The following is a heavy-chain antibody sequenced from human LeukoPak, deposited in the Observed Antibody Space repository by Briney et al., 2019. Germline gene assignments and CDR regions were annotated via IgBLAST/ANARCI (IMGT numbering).Heavy chain of an antibody. CDR2: IYYSGST. D-gene: IGHD3-10*01. J-gene: IGHJ6*03. CDR1: GGSISSSSYY. V-gene: IGHV4-39*07. CDR3: AKSQFGSGSYYNVYYYYMDV. Sequence: SETLSLTCTVSGGSISSSSYYWGWIRQPPGKGLEWIGSIYYSGSTNYNPSLKSRVTIAVDTSKNQLSLKLSSVTAADTAVYYCAKSQFGSGSYYNVYYYYMDVWGKGTTVTISS.